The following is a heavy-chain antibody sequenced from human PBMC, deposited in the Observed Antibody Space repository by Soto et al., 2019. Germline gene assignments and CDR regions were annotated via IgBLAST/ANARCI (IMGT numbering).Heavy chain of an antibody. V-gene: IGHV4-30-4*01. J-gene: IGHJ6*02. CDR2: IYYSGST. D-gene: IGHD5-12*01. CDR1: GGSLSSGDYY. Sequence: SGTLSLTCTVSGGSLSSGDYYWRWIRQPPGKGLEWIGYIYYSGSTYYNPSLKSRVTISVDTSKNQFSLKLSSVTAADTAVYYCARDESLRPYYYGMDVWGQGTTVTVS. CDR3: ARDESLRPYYYGMDV.